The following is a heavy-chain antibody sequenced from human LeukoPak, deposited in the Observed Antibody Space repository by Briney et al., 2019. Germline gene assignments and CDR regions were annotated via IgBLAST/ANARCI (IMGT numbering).Heavy chain of an antibody. CDR2: IIPSGGST. D-gene: IGHD6-13*01. J-gene: IGHJ6*03. CDR1: GYTFTSYY. V-gene: IGHV1-46*03. CDR3: ARDVVAAAGTSPHYYYYMDV. Sequence: ASVKVSCKASGYTFTSYYMHWVRQAPGQGLEWMGIIIPSGGSTSYAQKFQGRVTMTRDMSTSTVYMELSSLRSEDTAVYYCARDVVAAAGTSPHYYYYMDVWGKGTTVTVSS.